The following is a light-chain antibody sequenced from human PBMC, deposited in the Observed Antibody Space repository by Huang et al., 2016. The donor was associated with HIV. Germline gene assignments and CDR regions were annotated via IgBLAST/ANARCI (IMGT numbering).Light chain of an antibody. J-gene: IGKJ2*01. CDR1: QYVSSN. V-gene: IGKV3-15*01. CDR3: QQYNNWPRT. CDR2: GAS. Sequence: ERVMTQSPDTLSVSPGERATLYCRASQYVSSNLAWYQQKPGQAPRLLVYGASTRVIDIPARFSGSGSGTEFTLTISSLQSEDSAVYYYQQYNNWPRTFGQGTKLEIK.